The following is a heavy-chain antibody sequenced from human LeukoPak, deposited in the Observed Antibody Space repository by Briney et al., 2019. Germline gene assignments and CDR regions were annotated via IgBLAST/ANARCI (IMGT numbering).Heavy chain of an antibody. D-gene: IGHD5-12*01. J-gene: IGHJ4*02. CDR3: ARFGYSGWNLEY. CDR1: GFSFRDFC. CDR2: INQGGSVK. V-gene: IGHV3-7*01. Sequence: PGGTLRLFCAASGFSFRDFCMTWVRRARGKGLEWVANINQGGSVKYYVDSVKGRFTISRDDAKSSLYVQMNSVRDEDTAVYYCARFGYSGWNLEYWGQGTLVTVSS.